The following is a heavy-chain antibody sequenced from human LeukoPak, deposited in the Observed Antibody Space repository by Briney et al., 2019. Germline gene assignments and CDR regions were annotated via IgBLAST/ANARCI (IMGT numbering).Heavy chain of an antibody. CDR3: ARITRSHFDY. CDR1: GFTFSSYW. J-gene: IGHJ4*02. CDR2: IKQDGSEK. V-gene: IGHV3-7*01. D-gene: IGHD2-15*01. Sequence: GGCLRLSCAATGFTFSSYWMSWVRQAPGKGLEWVANIKQDGSEKYYVDSVKGRFTISRDNAKNSLYLQTNSLRAEDTAVYYCARITRSHFDYWGQGTLVTVSS.